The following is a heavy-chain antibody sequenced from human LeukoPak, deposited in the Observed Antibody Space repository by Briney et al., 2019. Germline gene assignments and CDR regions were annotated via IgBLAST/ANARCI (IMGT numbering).Heavy chain of an antibody. CDR1: GFTFSSYA. CDR3: ASPRGYSYGFDY. D-gene: IGHD5-18*01. CDR2: ISSSSSYI. J-gene: IGHJ4*02. Sequence: GGSLRLSCAASGFTFSSYAMSWVRQAPGKGLEWVSSISSSSSYIYYADSVKGRFTISRDNAKNSLYLQMNSLRAEDTAVYYCASPRGYSYGFDYWGQGTLVTVSS. V-gene: IGHV3-21*01.